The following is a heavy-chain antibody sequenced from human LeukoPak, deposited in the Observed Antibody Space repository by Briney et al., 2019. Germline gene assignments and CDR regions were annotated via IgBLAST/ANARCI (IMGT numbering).Heavy chain of an antibody. CDR1: GFTFSSYG. Sequence: PGGSLRLSCAASGFTFSSYGMHWVRQPPGKGLEWIGEINHSGSTNYNPSLKSRVTISVDTSKNQFSLKLSSVTAADTAVYYCARGRAVDYWGQGTLVTVSS. V-gene: IGHV4-34*01. CDR2: INHSGST. J-gene: IGHJ4*02. CDR3: ARGRAVDY.